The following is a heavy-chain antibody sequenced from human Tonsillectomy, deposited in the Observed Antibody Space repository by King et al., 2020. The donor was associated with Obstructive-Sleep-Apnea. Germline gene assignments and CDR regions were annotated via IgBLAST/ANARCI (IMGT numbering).Heavy chain of an antibody. CDR1: GGSISSGDYY. J-gene: IGHJ3*02. V-gene: IGHV4-30-4*01. Sequence: QLQESGPGLVKPSQTLSLTCTVSGGSISSGDYYWSWIRQPPGKGLEWMGYIYYSGSTSYNPSLKRRVTISVDTSKNRFSLKLSAVTAADTAVYYCACLGASLNAFDIWGQGTMVTVSS. CDR2: IYYSGST. D-gene: IGHD1-26*01. CDR3: ACLGASLNAFDI.